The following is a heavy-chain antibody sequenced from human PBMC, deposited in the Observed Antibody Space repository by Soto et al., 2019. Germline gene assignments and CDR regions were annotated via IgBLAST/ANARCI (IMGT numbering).Heavy chain of an antibody. CDR2: IIPILGIA. J-gene: IGHJ6*02. CDR1: GGTFSSYT. CDR3: ATGDVDILTRGYYGMDV. D-gene: IGHD3-9*01. Sequence: QVQLVQSGAEVKKPGSSVKVSCKASGGTFSSYTISWVRQAPGQGLEWMGRIIPILGIANYAQKFHGRVKIAADKSPSTAYMELSSLGSEDTAVYYCATGDVDILTRGYYGMDVWGQGTTVTVSS. V-gene: IGHV1-69*02.